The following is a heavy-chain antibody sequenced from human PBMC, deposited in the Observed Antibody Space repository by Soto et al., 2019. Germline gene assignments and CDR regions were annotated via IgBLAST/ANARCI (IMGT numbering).Heavy chain of an antibody. D-gene: IGHD6-13*01. J-gene: IGHJ6*02. CDR3: ARDRLAAPHHDYYYYYGMDV. CDR2: INPNSGGT. CDR1: GYTFTGYY. Sequence: GASVKVSCKASGYTFTGYYMHWVRQAPGQGLEWMGWINPNSGGTNYAQKFQGWVTMTRDTSISTAYMELSRLRSDDTAVYYCARDRLAAPHHDYYYYYGMDVWGQGTTVTVSS. V-gene: IGHV1-2*04.